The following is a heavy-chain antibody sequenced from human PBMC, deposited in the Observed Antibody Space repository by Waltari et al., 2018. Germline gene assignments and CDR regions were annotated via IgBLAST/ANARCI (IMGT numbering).Heavy chain of an antibody. D-gene: IGHD3-16*01. CDR1: GGSTSSYY. CDR2: TYYRGST. V-gene: IGHV4-59*01. Sequence: QVQLQESGPGLVKPSETLSLTCTVSGGSTSSYYWSWIRQPPGQGLEWNGYTYYRGSTNYNPSLKKRVTVSVDTSKHQFYLKLSSVTAADTAVYYCASKNDYGVNFDYWGQGTRVTVSS. CDR3: ASKNDYGVNFDY. J-gene: IGHJ4*02.